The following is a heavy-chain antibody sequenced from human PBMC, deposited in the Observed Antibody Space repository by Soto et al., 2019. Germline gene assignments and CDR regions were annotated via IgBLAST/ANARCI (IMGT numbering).Heavy chain of an antibody. CDR2: IWYDGSNK. D-gene: IGHD2-15*01. CDR3: GRDRGGCGGGSCYENWYFDL. Sequence: QVQLVESGGGVVQPGRSLRLSCAASGFTFSSYGMHWVRQAPGKGLEWVAVIWYDGSNKYYADSVKGRFTISRDNSKNTLYLKMNSLRAEDTAVFYCGRDRGGCGGGSCYENWYFDLWGRGTLVTVSS. CDR1: GFTFSSYG. J-gene: IGHJ2*01. V-gene: IGHV3-33*01.